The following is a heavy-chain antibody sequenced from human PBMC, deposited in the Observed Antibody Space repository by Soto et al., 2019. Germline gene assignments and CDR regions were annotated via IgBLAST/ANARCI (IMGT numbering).Heavy chain of an antibody. CDR2: IIPIFGTA. V-gene: IGHV1-69*01. CDR3: ARRGVGGYSYCAADY. Sequence: QVQLVQSGAEVKKPGSSVKVSCKASGGTFSSYAISGVRQAPGQGLEWMGGIIPIFGTAHYAQKFQGRVTITADESTSTAYMELSSLRSEDTAVYYCARRGVGGYSYCAADYWGQGTLVTVSS. J-gene: IGHJ4*02. D-gene: IGHD5-18*01. CDR1: GGTFSSYA.